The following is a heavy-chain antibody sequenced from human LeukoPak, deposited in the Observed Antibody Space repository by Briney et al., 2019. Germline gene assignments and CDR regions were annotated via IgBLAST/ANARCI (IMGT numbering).Heavy chain of an antibody. CDR1: GYTFTSYG. CDR3: ARLVVPAAMLFYYYYYYMDV. Sequence: ASVKVSCKASGYTFTSYGISWVRQAPRQGLEWMGWISAYNGNTNYAQKLQGRVTMTTDTSTSTAYMEPRSLRSDDTAVYYCARLVVPAAMLFYYYYYYMDVWGKGTTVTISS. CDR2: ISAYNGNT. D-gene: IGHD2-2*01. V-gene: IGHV1-18*01. J-gene: IGHJ6*03.